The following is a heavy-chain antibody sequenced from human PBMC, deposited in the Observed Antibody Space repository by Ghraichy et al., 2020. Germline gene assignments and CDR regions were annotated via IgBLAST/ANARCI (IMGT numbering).Heavy chain of an antibody. CDR3: ARHESHPVAGSCDY. Sequence: GSLRLSCTVSGGSISSSSYYWGWIRQPPGKGLEWIGSIYYSGSTYYNPSLKSLVTISVDTSKNQFSLKLSSVTAADTAGYYCARHESHPVAGSCDYWGQGTLVTVSS. J-gene: IGHJ4*02. D-gene: IGHD6-19*01. CDR1: GGSISSSSYY. V-gene: IGHV4-39*01. CDR2: IYYSGST.